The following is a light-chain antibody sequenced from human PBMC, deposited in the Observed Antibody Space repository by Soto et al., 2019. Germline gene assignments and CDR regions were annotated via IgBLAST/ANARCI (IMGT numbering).Light chain of an antibody. CDR1: SGEVGNYDL. J-gene: IGLJ3*02. Sequence: QSVLTQPASVSGSPGQSITISCSGSSGEVGNYDLVSWYQQIPGKAPQLMIFEVSRRPSRVSDRFSGSKSGNTASLTISGLQAEDEGDFYCCSYAGNGAWVFGGGTKLTVL. CDR2: EVS. CDR3: CSYAGNGAWV. V-gene: IGLV2-23*02.